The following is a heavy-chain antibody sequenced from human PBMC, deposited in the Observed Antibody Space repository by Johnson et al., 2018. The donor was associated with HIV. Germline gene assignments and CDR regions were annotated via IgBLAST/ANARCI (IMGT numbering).Heavy chain of an antibody. J-gene: IGHJ3*01. Sequence: MQLVESGGGVVRPGGSLRLSCAASGFSFDDYGMSWVRQVPGKGLEWVSGINWNGGNIGYVDSVKGRFTISRDNSKNTLYLQMNNLKTEDTALYYCTRVVVITQEKWGQGTMVTVSS. V-gene: IGHV3-20*04. CDR2: INWNGGNI. CDR1: GFSFDDYG. CDR3: TRVVVITQEK. D-gene: IGHD3-22*01.